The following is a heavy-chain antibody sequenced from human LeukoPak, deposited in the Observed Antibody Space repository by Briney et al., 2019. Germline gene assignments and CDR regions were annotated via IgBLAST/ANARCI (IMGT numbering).Heavy chain of an antibody. CDR1: GYSFINYW. J-gene: IGHJ3*02. CDR2: IYPGDSDT. D-gene: IGHD7-27*01. V-gene: IGHV5-51*01. Sequence: GESLKISCRGSGYSFINYWIGWVRQMPGRGLEWMGIIYPGDSDTKYSPSFQGQVTISADKSISATYLQWSSLKASDTAIYYCAKPKSYLGALDIWGQGTTVTVSS. CDR3: AKPKSYLGALDI.